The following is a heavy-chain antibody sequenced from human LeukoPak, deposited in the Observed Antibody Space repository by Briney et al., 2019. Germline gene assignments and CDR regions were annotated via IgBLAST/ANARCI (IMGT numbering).Heavy chain of an antibody. CDR1: GYSFATYW. Sequence: GESLKISCKGSGYSFATYWIGWVRQMPGKGLEWMGIIYPGDSHTRYSPSFQGQVTISADKSISTAYLQWTSLKASDTAMYYCARRGYSYGDDYWGQGTLVTVSS. J-gene: IGHJ4*02. CDR3: ARRGYSYGDDY. V-gene: IGHV5-51*01. D-gene: IGHD5-18*01. CDR2: IYPGDSHT.